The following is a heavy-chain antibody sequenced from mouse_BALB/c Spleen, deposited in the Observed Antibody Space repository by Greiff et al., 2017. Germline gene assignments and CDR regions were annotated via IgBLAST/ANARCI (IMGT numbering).Heavy chain of an antibody. CDR2: IDPRNGNT. Sequence: VQLKESGAELVRPGALVKLSCKASGFTFKTSNMHWVKQRPGQGLEWIGWIDPRNGNTNYTPKFKGKARIKADNSSNTAYLQLSSLTSEDTAVYYCARGVYYYGSTMDYWGQGTSVTVSS. CDR3: ARGVYYYGSTMDY. D-gene: IGHD1-1*01. J-gene: IGHJ4*01. CDR1: GFTFKTSN. V-gene: IGHV14-1*02.